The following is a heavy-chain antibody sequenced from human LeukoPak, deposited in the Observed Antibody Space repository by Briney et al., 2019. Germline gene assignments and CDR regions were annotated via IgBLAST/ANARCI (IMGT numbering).Heavy chain of an antibody. J-gene: IGHJ4*02. CDR3: ARDKEKGGSGSKFDY. V-gene: IGHV1-69*06. CDR1: GGTFSSYA. CDR2: IIPIFGTA. D-gene: IGHD3-10*01. Sequence: ASVKVSCKASGGTFSSYAISWVRQAPGQGLEWMGGIIPIFGTANYAQKFQGRVTITADKSTSTAYMELSSLRSEDTAVYYCARDKEKGGSGSKFDYWGQGTLVTVSS.